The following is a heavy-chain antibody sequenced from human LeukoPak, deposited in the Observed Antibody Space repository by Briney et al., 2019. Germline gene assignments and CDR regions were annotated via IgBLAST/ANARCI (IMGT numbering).Heavy chain of an antibody. D-gene: IGHD3-3*01. V-gene: IGHV6-1*01. Sequence: SQTLSLTCAISGDSVSANGAAWNWIRQSPSRGLEWLGRTYYRSKWYNDYAVSVKSRITINPDTSKNQFSLQLNSVTPEDTAVYYCARVPYYDFQADAFDIWGQGTMVTVSS. CDR1: GDSVSANGAA. J-gene: IGHJ3*02. CDR3: ARVPYYDFQADAFDI. CDR2: TYYRSKWYN.